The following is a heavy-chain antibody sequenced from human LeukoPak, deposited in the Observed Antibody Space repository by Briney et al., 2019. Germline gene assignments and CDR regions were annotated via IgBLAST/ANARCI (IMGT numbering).Heavy chain of an antibody. CDR2: IYHSGST. CDR3: ARESHGDYGDAFDI. J-gene: IGHJ3*02. CDR1: GGSISSGGYS. Sequence: SETLSLTCAVSGGSISSGGYSWSWIRQPPGKGLEWIGYIYHSGSTYYNPSLKSRVTISVDRSKNQFSLKLRSVTAADTAVYYCARESHGDYGDAFDIWGQGTMVTVSS. V-gene: IGHV4-30-2*01. D-gene: IGHD4-17*01.